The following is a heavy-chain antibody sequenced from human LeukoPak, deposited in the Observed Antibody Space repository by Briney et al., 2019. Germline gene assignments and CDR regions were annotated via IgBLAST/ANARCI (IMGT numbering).Heavy chain of an antibody. D-gene: IGHD2-2*01. Sequence: GGSLRLSCAASGFTFSSYAMSWVRQAPGKGLEWVAFIRYDGSNKYYADSVKGRFTISRDNSKNTLYLQMNSLRAEDTAVYYCAKDHCSSTSCYAGGYFDYWGQGTLVTVSS. CDR3: AKDHCSSTSCYAGGYFDY. CDR2: IRYDGSNK. J-gene: IGHJ4*02. V-gene: IGHV3-30*02. CDR1: GFTFSSYA.